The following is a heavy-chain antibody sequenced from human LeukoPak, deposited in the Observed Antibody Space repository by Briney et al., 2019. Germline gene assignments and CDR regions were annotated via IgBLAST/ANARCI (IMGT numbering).Heavy chain of an antibody. CDR2: ISSSSSYI. CDR3: ARSSGIAARPYWYFDL. V-gene: IGHV3-21*01. J-gene: IGHJ2*01. D-gene: IGHD6-6*01. CDR1: GFTFSSYS. Sequence: GGSLRLSCAASGFTFSSYSMNWVRQAPGKGLEWVSSISSSSSYIYYADSVKGRFTISRDNAKNSLYLQMNSLRAEDTAVYYCARSSGIAARPYWYFDLWGHGTLVTVSS.